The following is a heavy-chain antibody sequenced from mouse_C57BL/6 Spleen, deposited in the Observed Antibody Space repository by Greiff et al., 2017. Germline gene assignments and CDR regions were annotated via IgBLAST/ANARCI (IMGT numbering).Heavy chain of an antibody. V-gene: IGHV1-55*01. Sequence: QVQLQQPGAELVKPGASVKMSCKASGYTFTRYWITWVKQRPGKGLEWIGDIYPGGGSTTYNETFKSKATLTVDTSSSTSYMQLSSLTSEDSAGYYCARYDDYWFAHWGQGTLVTVSA. D-gene: IGHD2-13*01. CDR1: GYTFTRYW. J-gene: IGHJ3*01. CDR3: ARYDDYWFAH. CDR2: IYPGGGST.